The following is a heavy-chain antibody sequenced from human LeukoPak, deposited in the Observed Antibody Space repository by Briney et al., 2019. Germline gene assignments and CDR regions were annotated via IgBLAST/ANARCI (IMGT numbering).Heavy chain of an antibody. J-gene: IGHJ4*02. D-gene: IGHD6-19*01. V-gene: IGHV1-46*01. Sequence: PGASVKVSCKASGYTFTSYYMHWVRQVPGQGLEWMGIINPSGGSTSYAQKFQGRVTITRDTSASTAYMELSSLRSEDTAVYYCARDPRLAVAGSAASRGTPPDYWGQGTLVTVSS. CDR2: INPSGGST. CDR1: GYTFTSYY. CDR3: ARDPRLAVAGSAASRGTPPDY.